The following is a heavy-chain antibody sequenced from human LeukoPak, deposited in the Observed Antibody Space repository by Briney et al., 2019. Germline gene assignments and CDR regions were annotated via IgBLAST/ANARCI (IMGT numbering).Heavy chain of an antibody. CDR2: ISASGGST. CDR1: GFTVSSYA. J-gene: IGHJ4*02. V-gene: IGHV3-23*01. D-gene: IGHD2-2*01. Sequence: GGSLRPSCAASGFTVSSYAMNWVRQAPGKGLEWVSTISASGGSTYYFVKGRFTISRDNSKNTLYLQMNSLRAEDTAVYYCAKGYCSSTNCKESLFDYWGQGTLVTVSS. CDR3: AKGYCSSTNCKESLFDY.